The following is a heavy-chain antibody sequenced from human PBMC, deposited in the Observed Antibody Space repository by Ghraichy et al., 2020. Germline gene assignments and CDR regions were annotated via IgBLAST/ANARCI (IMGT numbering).Heavy chain of an antibody. CDR3: AADRTVTRSLSAFDI. V-gene: IGHV1-58*01. D-gene: IGHD4-17*01. CDR2: IVVGSGNT. J-gene: IGHJ3*02. CDR1: GFTFTSSA. Sequence: SVKVSCKASGFTFTSSAVQWVRQARGQRLEWIGWIVVGSGNTNYAQKFQERVTITRDMSTSTAYMELSSLRSEDTAVYYCAADRTVTRSLSAFDIWGQGTMVTVSS.